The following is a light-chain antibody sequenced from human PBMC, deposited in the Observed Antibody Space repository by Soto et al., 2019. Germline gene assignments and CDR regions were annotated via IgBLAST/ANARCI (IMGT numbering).Light chain of an antibody. CDR3: FSYTSSTPSV. J-gene: IGLJ1*01. V-gene: IGLV2-14*03. CDR1: SSDVGGSNF. CDR2: DVA. Sequence: QSALTQPASVSDSPGQSITISCTGTSSDVGGSNFVSWYQQHPGKPPKLIIYDVANRPSGVSNRFSGSKSGSTASLIISRLRSEDVADYYCFSYTSSTPSVLGTGTKLTVL.